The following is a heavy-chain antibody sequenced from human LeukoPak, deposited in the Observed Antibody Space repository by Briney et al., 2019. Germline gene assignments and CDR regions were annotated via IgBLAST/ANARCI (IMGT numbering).Heavy chain of an antibody. CDR1: GYTFTSYG. D-gene: IGHD3-3*01. CDR3: ARDRGYDFWSGYRPDAFDI. V-gene: IGHV1-18*01. Sequence: ASVKVSCKASGYTFTSYGISWVRQAPGQGLEWMGWISAYNGNTHYAQKLQGRVTMTTDTSTSTAYMELRSLRSDDTAVYYCARDRGYDFWSGYRPDAFDIWGQGTMVTVSS. CDR2: ISAYNGNT. J-gene: IGHJ3*02.